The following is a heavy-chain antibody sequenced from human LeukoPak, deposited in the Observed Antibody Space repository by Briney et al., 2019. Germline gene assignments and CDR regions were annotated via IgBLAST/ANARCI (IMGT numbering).Heavy chain of an antibody. Sequence: SETLSLTCAVYGGSFSGYYWSWIRQPPGKGLEWIGEINHSGSTNYNPSLKSRVTISVDTSKNQLSLKLSAVTAADTAVYYCARGDYVWGGYRLPYFDYWGQGTLVTVSS. CDR1: GGSFSGYY. J-gene: IGHJ4*02. V-gene: IGHV4-34*01. D-gene: IGHD3-16*02. CDR3: ARGDYVWGGYRLPYFDY. CDR2: INHSGST.